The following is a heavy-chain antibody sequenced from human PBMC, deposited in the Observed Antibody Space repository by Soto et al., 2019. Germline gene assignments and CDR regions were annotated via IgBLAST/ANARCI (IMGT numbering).Heavy chain of an antibody. Sequence: QVQLVESGGGVVQPGRSLRLSCAASGFTFSSYGMHWVRQAPGKGLEWVAVIWYDGSNKYYADSVKGRFTISRDNSKNPLYLQMNRLRAEDTAGYYCARGGISERDSYGMDVWGQGTTVTVSS. CDR2: IWYDGSNK. V-gene: IGHV3-33*01. CDR3: ARGGISERDSYGMDV. D-gene: IGHD3-16*01. CDR1: GFTFSSYG. J-gene: IGHJ6*02.